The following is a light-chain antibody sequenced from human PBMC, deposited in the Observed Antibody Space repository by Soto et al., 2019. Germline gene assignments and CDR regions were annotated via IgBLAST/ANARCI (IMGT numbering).Light chain of an antibody. CDR1: QSISTY. CDR2: AAS. V-gene: IGKV1-39*01. Sequence: DIQMTQSPSSLSASVGDRVTITCRASQSISTYLNWYQQKPGKAPKVLIYAASSLQSGVPSRFSGSGSRTDFTLTISSLQPEDSATYFCQQSYGTLMYTFGQGTKVEIK. CDR3: QQSYGTLMYT. J-gene: IGKJ2*01.